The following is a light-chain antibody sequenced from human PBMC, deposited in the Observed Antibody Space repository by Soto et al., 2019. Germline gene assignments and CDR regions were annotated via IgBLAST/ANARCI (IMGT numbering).Light chain of an antibody. J-gene: IGKJ5*01. CDR2: GAS. Sequence: EIVLTQSPGTLSLSPGERATLSCRASQSVSSTYLAWYQQKAGQAPRLLIYGASSRATGIPDRFSGSGSGTDFTLTISSLEPEDFAVYYCQQYSSSPDTFGQGTRLEIK. V-gene: IGKV3-20*01. CDR3: QQYSSSPDT. CDR1: QSVSSTY.